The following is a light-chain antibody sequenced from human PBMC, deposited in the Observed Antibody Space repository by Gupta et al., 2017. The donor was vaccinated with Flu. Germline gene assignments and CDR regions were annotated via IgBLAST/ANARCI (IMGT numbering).Light chain of an antibody. V-gene: IGKV1-5*03. CDR3: QQDNSYSRA. CDR2: KAS. J-gene: IGKJ1*01. CDR1: QSISSW. Sequence: PSTLSASVGDRVTITCLASQSISSWLAWYQQKPGKAPKLLIYKASSVESGVPSRFSGSGSGTEFTLTISSLQPDDFATYYCQQDNSYSRAFGQGTKVEIK.